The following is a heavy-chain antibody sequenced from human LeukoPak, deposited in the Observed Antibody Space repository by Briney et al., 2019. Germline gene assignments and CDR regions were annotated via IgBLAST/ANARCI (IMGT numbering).Heavy chain of an antibody. V-gene: IGHV4-4*02. D-gene: IGHD1-7*01. J-gene: IGHJ4*02. CDR2: IYHSGST. CDR1: GGSISSSNW. CDR3: ARLPELLNDPFDY. Sequence: PSGTLSLTCAVSGGSISSSNWWSWVRQPPGKGLEWIGEIYHSGSTNYNPSLKSRVTISVDTSKNQFSLKVTSVTAADTSVYYCARLPELLNDPFDYWGQGTLVTVSS.